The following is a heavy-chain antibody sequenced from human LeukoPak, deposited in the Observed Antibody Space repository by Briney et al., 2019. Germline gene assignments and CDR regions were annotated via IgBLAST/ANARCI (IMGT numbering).Heavy chain of an antibody. CDR3: VKGKGSSWGYYFDY. CDR1: GFTFSTYA. CDR2: ISSNGCST. Sequence: PGGSETLSCSASGFTFSTYAMHWVRQAPGKGLEYVSAISSNGCSTYYADSVKGRFTISRDNSKNTLYLQMSSLRAEDTAVYYCVKGKGSSWGYYFDYWGEGTRAPVSS. V-gene: IGHV3-64D*06. D-gene: IGHD6-13*01. J-gene: IGHJ4*02.